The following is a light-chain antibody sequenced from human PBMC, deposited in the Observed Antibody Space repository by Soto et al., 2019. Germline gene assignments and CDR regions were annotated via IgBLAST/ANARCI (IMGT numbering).Light chain of an antibody. CDR1: QSVTSSY. V-gene: IGKV3-20*01. CDR2: DAS. CDR3: QQYGSSPRT. J-gene: IGKJ4*02. Sequence: EIVLPQSPGTLSLSPGERATLSCRAIQSVTSSYLAWYQHKPCQAPRVIIYDASSRATGIQDRFSGRGSGTDYTLTIRRLEPEDFAVYYCQQYGSSPRTFGGGTKVEIQ.